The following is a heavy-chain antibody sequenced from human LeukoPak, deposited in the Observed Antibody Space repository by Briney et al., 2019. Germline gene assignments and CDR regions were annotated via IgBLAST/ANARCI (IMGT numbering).Heavy chain of an antibody. CDR2: ISSSSSYI. CDR1: GFTFSSYS. D-gene: IGHD5-18*01. J-gene: IGHJ4*02. CDR3: ARAGGSYEFDY. Sequence: GGSLRLSCAASGFTFSSYSMNWVRQAPGKGLEWVSSISSSSSYIYYADSVKGRFTISRDNAKNSLYLQMNSLRAEDTAVYYCARAGGSYEFDYWGQGTLATVSS. V-gene: IGHV3-21*01.